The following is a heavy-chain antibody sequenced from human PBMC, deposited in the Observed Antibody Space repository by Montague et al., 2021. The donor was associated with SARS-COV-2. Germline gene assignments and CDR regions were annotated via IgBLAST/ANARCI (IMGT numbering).Heavy chain of an antibody. Sequence: SEILSLTFTVSGGSISSYYWSWIRQPPGKGLEWIGYIYYSGSTNYNPSLKSRVTISVDTSKNQFSLKLSSVTAADTAVYYCARDSHYYDSSGHFDYWGQGTLVTVSS. D-gene: IGHD3-22*01. CDR1: GGSISSYY. J-gene: IGHJ4*02. CDR3: ARDSHYYDSSGHFDY. CDR2: IYYSGST. V-gene: IGHV4-59*13.